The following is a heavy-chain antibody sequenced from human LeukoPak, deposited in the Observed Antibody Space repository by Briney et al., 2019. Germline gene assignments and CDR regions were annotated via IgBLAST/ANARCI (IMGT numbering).Heavy chain of an antibody. CDR3: ASAEVIQYGMDV. CDR1: GFTFSSYW. CDR2: INSDGSST. D-gene: IGHD3-16*02. V-gene: IGHV3-74*01. J-gene: IGHJ6*02. Sequence: PGGSLRLSCAASGFTFSSYWMHWVRQAPGKGLAWVSRINSDGSSTSYADSVKGRFTISRDNAKNTLFLQMNTLRAEDTAVYYCASAEVIQYGMDVWGQGTTVTVSS.